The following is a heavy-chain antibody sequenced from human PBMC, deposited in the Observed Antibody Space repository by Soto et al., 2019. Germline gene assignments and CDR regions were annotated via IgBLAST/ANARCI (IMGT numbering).Heavy chain of an antibody. J-gene: IGHJ4*02. D-gene: IGHD6-13*01. CDR2: INHSGST. V-gene: IGHV4-34*01. CDR3: ARGVRLGSWHFDY. Sequence: KTSETLSLTCAVYGGSFSGYYWSWIRQPPGKGLEWIGEINHSGSTNYNPSLKSRATISVDTSKNQFSLKLSSVTAADTAVYYCARGVRLGSWHFDYWGQGTLVTVSS. CDR1: GGSFSGYY.